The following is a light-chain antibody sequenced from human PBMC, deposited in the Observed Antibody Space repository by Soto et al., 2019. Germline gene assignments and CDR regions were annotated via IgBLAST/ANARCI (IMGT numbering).Light chain of an antibody. CDR3: SSYTSRSTLV. Sequence: QSALTQPASVSGSPGQSITISCTGTSSDVGGYNYVSWYQQHPGKAPKLMIYEVSNRPSGVSNRLSGSKSGNTASLTISGLQAEDEADYYCSSYTSRSTLVFGPGTKVTVL. CDR2: EVS. CDR1: SSDVGGYNY. J-gene: IGLJ1*01. V-gene: IGLV2-14*01.